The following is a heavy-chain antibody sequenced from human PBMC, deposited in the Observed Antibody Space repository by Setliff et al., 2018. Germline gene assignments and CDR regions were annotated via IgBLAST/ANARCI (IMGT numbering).Heavy chain of an antibody. V-gene: IGHV4-59*01. J-gene: IGHJ6*03. D-gene: IGHD4-17*01. CDR3: AGTVTTHYYYYYYMDV. Sequence: TLSLTCTVSGGSISSYYWSWIRQPPGKGLEWIGYIYYCGSTNYNPSLKSRVTISVDTSKNQFSLKLSSVTAADTAVYYCAGTVTTHYYYYYYMDVWGKGTTVTVSS. CDR2: IYYCGST. CDR1: GGSISSYY.